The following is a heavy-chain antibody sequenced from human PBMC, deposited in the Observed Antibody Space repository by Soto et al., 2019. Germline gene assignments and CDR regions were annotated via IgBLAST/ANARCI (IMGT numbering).Heavy chain of an antibody. Sequence: RLSCAASGFTFSSYGMHWVRQAPGKGLEWVAVIWYDGSNKYYADSVKGRFTISRDNSKNTLYLQMNSLRAEDTAVYYCARGTYYYDSSGYYYPFDYWGQGTLVTVSS. CDR3: ARGTYYYDSSGYYYPFDY. D-gene: IGHD3-22*01. CDR2: IWYDGSNK. V-gene: IGHV3-33*01. J-gene: IGHJ4*02. CDR1: GFTFSSYG.